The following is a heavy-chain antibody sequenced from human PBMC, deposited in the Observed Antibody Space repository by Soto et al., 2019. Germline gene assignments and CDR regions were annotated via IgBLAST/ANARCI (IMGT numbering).Heavy chain of an antibody. CDR1: GFTFSSYG. CDR3: XRDRFATMVRGASTFDY. J-gene: IGHJ4*02. D-gene: IGHD3-10*01. CDR2: IWYDGSNK. Sequence: GGSLRLSCAASGFTFSSYGMHWVRQAPGKGLEWVAVIWYDGSNKYYADSVKGRFTISRDNSKNTLYLQMNSLRAXDTAVYXCXRDRFATMVRGASTFDYWGQGTLVTVSS. V-gene: IGHV3-33*01.